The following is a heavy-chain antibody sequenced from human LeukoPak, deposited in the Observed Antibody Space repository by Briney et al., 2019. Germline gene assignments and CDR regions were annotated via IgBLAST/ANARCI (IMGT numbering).Heavy chain of an antibody. CDR1: GGSISSYY. Sequence: SETLSLTCTVSGGSISSYYWSWIRQPPGKGLEWIGYIYYSGSTNYNPSLKSRVTISVDTSKNQFSLKLSSVTAADTAVYYCARVYYLHAFVIWGQGTMVTVSS. D-gene: IGHD3-10*02. V-gene: IGHV4-59*01. J-gene: IGHJ3*02. CDR3: ARVYYLHAFVI. CDR2: IYYSGST.